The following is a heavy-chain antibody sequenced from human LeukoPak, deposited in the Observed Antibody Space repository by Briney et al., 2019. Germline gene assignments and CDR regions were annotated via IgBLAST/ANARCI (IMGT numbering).Heavy chain of an antibody. D-gene: IGHD6-19*01. J-gene: IGHJ4*02. Sequence: ASVKVSCKASGYTFTSYGISWVRQAPGQGLEWMGWISAYNGNTNYAQKLQGRVTMTEDTSTDTAYMELSSLRSEDTAVYYCATYFLAVAGTGTLRLGYFDYWGQGTLVTVSS. V-gene: IGHV1-18*01. CDR2: ISAYNGNT. CDR1: GYTFTSYG. CDR3: ATYFLAVAGTGTLRLGYFDY.